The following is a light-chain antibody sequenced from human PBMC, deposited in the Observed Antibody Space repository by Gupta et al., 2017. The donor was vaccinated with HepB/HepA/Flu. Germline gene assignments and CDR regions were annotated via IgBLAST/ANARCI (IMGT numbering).Light chain of an antibody. CDR2: LNSDGSH. J-gene: IGLJ2*01. CDR1: SGHSSDA. CDR3: QTWGTGSVV. V-gene: IGLV4-69*01. Sequence: QLVLPPSPSASASLGASVKLTSTLSSGHSSDAIAWPQQQPAKGPRYLMKLNSDGSHSKGDGIPDRFSGSSSGAESYITIASRQAEDEDDYYCQTWGTGSVVFGGGTKLTVL.